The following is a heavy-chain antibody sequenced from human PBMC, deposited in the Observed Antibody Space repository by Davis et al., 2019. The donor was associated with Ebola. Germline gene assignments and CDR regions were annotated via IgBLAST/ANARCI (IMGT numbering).Heavy chain of an antibody. V-gene: IGHV1-69*13. CDR2: IIPIFGTA. D-gene: IGHD6-19*01. J-gene: IGHJ4*02. Sequence: SVKVSCKASGGTFSSYAISWVRQAPGQGLEWMGGIIPIFGTANYAQKFQGRVTITADESTSTAYMELSSLRSEDTAVYYCARGRGSWGVGGGEYYFDYWGQGTLVTVSS. CDR1: GGTFSSYA. CDR3: ARGRGSWGVGGGEYYFDY.